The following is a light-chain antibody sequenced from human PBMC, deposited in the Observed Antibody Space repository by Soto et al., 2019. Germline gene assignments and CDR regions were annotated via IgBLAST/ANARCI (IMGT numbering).Light chain of an antibody. CDR1: SSDIGGYDY. CDR3: TSYASGSSHVV. V-gene: IGLV2-14*01. Sequence: QSALTQPASVSGSPGQSITLSCTGTSSDIGGYDYVSWYQRHPGKAPKLIIYDVNNRPSGVSNRFSGSKSGNTASLTISGSQAEDEADYYCTSYASGSSHVVFGGGTKLTVL. J-gene: IGLJ2*01. CDR2: DVN.